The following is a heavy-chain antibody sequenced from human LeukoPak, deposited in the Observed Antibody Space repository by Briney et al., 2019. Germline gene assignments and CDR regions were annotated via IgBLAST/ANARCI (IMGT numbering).Heavy chain of an antibody. Sequence: SETLSLTCTVSGGSISSYYWSWIRQPAGKGLEWIGRIYTSGSTNYNPSLKSRVTISADTSKNQFSLKLTSVTAADTAVYYCARDYGILSNYDAFDIWGQRTLVTVSS. CDR1: GGSISSYY. D-gene: IGHD3-9*01. CDR3: ARDYGILSNYDAFDI. V-gene: IGHV4-4*07. CDR2: IYTSGST. J-gene: IGHJ3*02.